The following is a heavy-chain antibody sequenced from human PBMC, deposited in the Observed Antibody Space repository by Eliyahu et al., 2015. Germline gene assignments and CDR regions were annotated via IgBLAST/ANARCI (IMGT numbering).Heavy chain of an antibody. CDR1: GXSLTNPTVG. CDR3: ARIHVVQAVFGPTDYYHYYYMDV. CDR2: IXSNDEK. J-gene: IGHJ6*03. D-gene: IGHD3-10*01. Sequence: QVTLKESGPVLVKPTETLTLTCTVXGXSLTNPTVGVXWIRQPPGKALEWLAHIXSNDEKSYSTFLKRRLTISKDTSKSQVVLTMTNMDPVDTATYFCARIHVVQAVFGPTDYYHYYYMDVWGKGTTVTVSS. V-gene: IGHV2-26*01.